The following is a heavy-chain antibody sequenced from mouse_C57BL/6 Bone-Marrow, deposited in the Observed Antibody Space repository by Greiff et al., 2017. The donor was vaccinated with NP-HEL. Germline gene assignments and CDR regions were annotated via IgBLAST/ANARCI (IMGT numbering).Heavy chain of an antibody. CDR3: ARSGAYYSNTFDY. Sequence: QVQLQQPGAELVKPGASVKMSCKASGYTFTSYWITWVKQRPGQGLEWIGDIYPGSGSTNYNEKFKSKATLTVDTSSSTAYMQLSSLTSEDSAVYYCARSGAYYSNTFDYWGQGTTLTVSS. V-gene: IGHV1-55*01. D-gene: IGHD2-5*01. CDR1: GYTFTSYW. CDR2: IYPGSGST. J-gene: IGHJ2*01.